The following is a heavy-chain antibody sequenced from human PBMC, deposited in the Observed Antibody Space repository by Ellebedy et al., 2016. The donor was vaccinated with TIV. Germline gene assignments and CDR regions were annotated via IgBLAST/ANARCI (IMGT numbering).Heavy chain of an antibody. CDR1: GFTFSGYG. J-gene: IGHJ3*02. CDR3: AKDGAVRGVHDAFDI. V-gene: IGHV3-23*01. CDR2: ISGSGGST. Sequence: GESLKISXAASGFTFSGYGMSWVRQAPEKGLEWVSGISGSGGSTYYADPVKGRFTISRDNSKNTLYLQMNSLRAEDTDVYYCAKDGAVRGVHDAFDIWGQGTMVTVSS. D-gene: IGHD3-10*01.